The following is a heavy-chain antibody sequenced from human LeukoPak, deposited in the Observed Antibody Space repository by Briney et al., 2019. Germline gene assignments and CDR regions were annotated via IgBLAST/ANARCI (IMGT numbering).Heavy chain of an antibody. CDR1: GFTFSRYW. CDR3: TRDLMDYDVSTGLHHYYMDV. D-gene: IGHD3-9*01. Sequence: GGSLRLSCAASGFTFSRYWMHWVRQDPRKGLVWVSRINGDGRNINYADSVRGRFTISRDNAKNTLYLQMNTLRVEDTAVYYCTRDLMDYDVSTGLHHYYMDVWGQGTTVTVSS. J-gene: IGHJ6*02. CDR2: INGDGRNI. V-gene: IGHV3-74*01.